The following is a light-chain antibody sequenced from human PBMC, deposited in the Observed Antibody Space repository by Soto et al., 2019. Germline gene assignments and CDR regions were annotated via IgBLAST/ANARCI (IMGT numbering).Light chain of an antibody. CDR3: QQSYSTPYT. CDR2: ASS. V-gene: IGKV1-39*01. Sequence: DIQMTQSPSSLSVSVGDRVTITCRASQSISSFLNWYQQKPGRAPKLLIYASSNLQSGVPSTFSGSGSGTDITLTISSLQPEDFATYYCQQSYSTPYTVGQGTKLEIK. J-gene: IGKJ2*01. CDR1: QSISSF.